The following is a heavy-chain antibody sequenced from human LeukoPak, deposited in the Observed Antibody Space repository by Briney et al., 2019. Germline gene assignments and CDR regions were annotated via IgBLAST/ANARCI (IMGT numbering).Heavy chain of an antibody. CDR3: TARYCRSTSCYGEYFQR. J-gene: IGHJ1*01. CDR2: IKSKTDGGTT. CDR1: GFTFSSAW. Sequence: GGSLRLSCAASGFTFSSAWMTWVRQAPGKGLEWIGRIKSKTDGGTTDYAAPVKGRFTISRDDSKNTLYLQMNSLKTGDTAVYYCTARYCRSTSCYGEYFQRWGQGTLVTVSS. V-gene: IGHV3-15*01. D-gene: IGHD2-2*01.